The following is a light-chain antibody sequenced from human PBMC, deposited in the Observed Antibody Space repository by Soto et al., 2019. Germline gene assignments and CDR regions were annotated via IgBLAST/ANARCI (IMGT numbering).Light chain of an antibody. J-gene: IGKJ4*01. CDR2: GAF. CDR3: QQYKNWPPLT. V-gene: IGKV3-15*01. Sequence: EIVMTQSPATLSVSPGETATLSCRASQSVTYNLAWYQQKPGQGPRLLIYGAFTWATGIPARFSGSGSGTVFPLPISSLQSADFAVYSGQQYKNWPPLTFGGGTKVEIK. CDR1: QSVTYN.